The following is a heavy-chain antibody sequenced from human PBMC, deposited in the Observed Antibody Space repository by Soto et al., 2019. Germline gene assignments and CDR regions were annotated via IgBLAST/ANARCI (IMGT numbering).Heavy chain of an antibody. J-gene: IGHJ4*02. CDR1: GYTFTSYS. CDR2: LNTGNGNT. V-gene: IGHV1-3*04. CDR3: ARVSSGSYDY. D-gene: IGHD1-26*01. Sequence: GASVKVSCKASGYTFTSYSMHWVRQAPGQRLEWMGWLNTGNGNTKYSQNFQGRVTITRDTSASTAYMELSSLRSEDTAIYYCARVSSGSYDYWRQGILVTVSS.